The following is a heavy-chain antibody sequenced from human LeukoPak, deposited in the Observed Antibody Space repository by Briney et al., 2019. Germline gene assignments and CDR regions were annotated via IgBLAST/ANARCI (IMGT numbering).Heavy chain of an antibody. Sequence: GGSLRLSCAASGFTFSYNWMHGGGQAPGKGRVWVSRISSDGRTTHYADSVKGRFTISRDPANNTLFLQMNDLRAEDTAVYYCLGYYSGSPNWGQGTLVTVSS. J-gene: IGHJ4*02. D-gene: IGHD3-10*01. CDR2: ISSDGRTT. CDR3: LGYYSGSPN. V-gene: IGHV3-74*01. CDR1: GFTFSYNW.